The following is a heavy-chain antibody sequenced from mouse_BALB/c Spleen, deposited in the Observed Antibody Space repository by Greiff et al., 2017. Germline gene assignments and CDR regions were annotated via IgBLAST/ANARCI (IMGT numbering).Heavy chain of an antibody. D-gene: IGHD2-14*01. J-gene: IGHJ2*01. CDR1: GYTFTDYN. CDR2: IYPYNGGT. CDR3: ARNYRYDETEVDY. Sequence: EVQGVESGPELVKPGASVKISCKASGYTFTDYNMHWVKQSHGKSLEWIGYIYPYNGGTGYNQKFKSKATLTVDNSSSTAYMELRSLTSEDSAVYYCARNYRYDETEVDYWGQGTTLTVSS. V-gene: IGHV1S29*02.